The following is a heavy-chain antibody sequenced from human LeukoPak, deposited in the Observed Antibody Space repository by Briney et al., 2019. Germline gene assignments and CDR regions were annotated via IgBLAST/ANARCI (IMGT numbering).Heavy chain of an antibody. CDR3: ARVACGTECYYRLDV. CDR1: GFTFTSHA. Sequence: PGGSLRLSCATSGFTFTSHATTWVRQAPGKGLEWVSGISGTTGRTFYGDSGKGRFTFSRENSRDTLYLQMNSLRTEDAAVYFCARVACGTECYYRLDVWGQGTRVSVS. J-gene: IGHJ6*02. V-gene: IGHV3-23*01. D-gene: IGHD2-21*01. CDR2: ISGTTGRT.